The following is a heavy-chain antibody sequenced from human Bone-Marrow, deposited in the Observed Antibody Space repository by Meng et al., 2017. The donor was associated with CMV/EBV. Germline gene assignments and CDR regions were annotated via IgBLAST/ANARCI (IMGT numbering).Heavy chain of an antibody. Sequence: GESLKISCAASGFTFSSYAMHWVRQAPGKGLEWVAVISYDGSDKYNADSVKGRFTISRDNSKNTVYLQMNSLRPEETAIYYCAKDLLLFGGANAYFDYWGQGTLVTVSS. CDR3: AKDLLLFGGANAYFDY. CDR2: ISYDGSDK. V-gene: IGHV3-30-3*01. D-gene: IGHD3-16*01. J-gene: IGHJ4*02. CDR1: GFTFSSYA.